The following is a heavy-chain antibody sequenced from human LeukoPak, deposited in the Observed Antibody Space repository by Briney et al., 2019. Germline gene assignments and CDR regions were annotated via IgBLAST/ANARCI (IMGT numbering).Heavy chain of an antibody. CDR2: IYYSGST. CDR3: ARLGLRITMIVVAEPDYFDY. Sequence: KPSETLSLTCTVSGGSISSYYWGWIRQPPGKGLEWIGSIYYSGSTYYNPSLKSRVTISVDTSKNQFSLKLSSVTAADTAVYYCARLGLRITMIVVAEPDYFDYWGQGTLVTVSS. D-gene: IGHD3-22*01. CDR1: GGSISSYY. V-gene: IGHV4-39*01. J-gene: IGHJ4*02.